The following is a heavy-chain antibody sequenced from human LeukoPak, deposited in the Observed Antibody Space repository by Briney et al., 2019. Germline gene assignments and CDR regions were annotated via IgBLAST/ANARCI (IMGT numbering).Heavy chain of an antibody. CDR1: GFSLSTSGVG. CDR2: IYWDNNR. V-gene: IGHV2-5*02. CDR3: VHYWDTQRGGLYFDF. J-gene: IGHJ4*02. Sequence: ESGPTLVNPTQTLTLTCTFSGFSLSTSGVGVGWIRQPPGKALEWLALIYWDNNRIYNPFLKQRLTITKDTSDTQVVLVMTNMDPVDTATYYCVHYWDTQRGGLYFDFWGQGTPVTVSS. D-gene: IGHD5-18*01.